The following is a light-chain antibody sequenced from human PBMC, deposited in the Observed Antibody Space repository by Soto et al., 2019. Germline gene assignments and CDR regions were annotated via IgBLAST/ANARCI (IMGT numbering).Light chain of an antibody. J-gene: IGKJ4*01. CDR1: QGISSY. Sequence: AIRMTQFPSSFSASTGDRVTITCRASQGISSYLAWYQQKPGKAPKLLIYAASTLQSGVPSRFSGSGSGTDFTLTLSCLQSEDFATYYCQQYYSYPQLTFGGGTKVEIK. V-gene: IGKV1-8*01. CDR2: AAS. CDR3: QQYYSYPQLT.